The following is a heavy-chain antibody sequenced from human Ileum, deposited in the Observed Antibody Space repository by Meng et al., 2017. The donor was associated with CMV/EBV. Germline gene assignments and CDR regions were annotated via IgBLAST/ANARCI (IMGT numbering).Heavy chain of an antibody. V-gene: IGHV4-39*07. CDR3: ARVKWQRFVDF. J-gene: IGHJ4*02. CDR1: GDSTSSSIYY. Sequence: CTVSGDSTSSSIYYWGWVRQPPGKGLEWIGTVFHTGSSFYNESLSGRASISIDTSRNHFSLSLKSVTAADTGVYFCARVKWQRFVDFWGQGMLVTVSS. D-gene: IGHD5-12*01. CDR2: VFHTGSS.